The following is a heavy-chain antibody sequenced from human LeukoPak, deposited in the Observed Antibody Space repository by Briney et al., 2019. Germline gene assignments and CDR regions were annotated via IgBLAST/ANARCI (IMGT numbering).Heavy chain of an antibody. V-gene: IGHV4-61*02. Sequence: SQTLSLTCTVSGGSISSGSYYWNWIRQPAGKGLEWIGRIYTSGSTNYNPSLKSRVTISVDTSKNQFSLKLSSVTAADTAVYYCARDRFLVGATHDAFDIWGQGTMVTVSS. J-gene: IGHJ3*02. D-gene: IGHD1-26*01. CDR3: ARDRFLVGATHDAFDI. CDR1: GGSISSGSYY. CDR2: IYTSGST.